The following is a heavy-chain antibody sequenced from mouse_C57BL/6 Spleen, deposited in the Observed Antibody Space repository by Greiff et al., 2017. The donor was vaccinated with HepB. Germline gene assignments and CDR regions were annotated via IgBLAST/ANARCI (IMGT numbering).Heavy chain of an antibody. Sequence: QVQLQQPGAELVKPGASVKLSCKASGYTFTSYWMHWVKQRPGRGLEWIGRIDPNSGGTKYNEKFKSKATLTVDKPSSTAYMQLSSLTSEYSAVYYCSRNYYGSSTYWYFDVWGTGTTVTVSS. V-gene: IGHV1-72*01. J-gene: IGHJ1*03. CDR3: SRNYYGSSTYWYFDV. D-gene: IGHD1-1*01. CDR1: GYTFTSYW. CDR2: IDPNSGGT.